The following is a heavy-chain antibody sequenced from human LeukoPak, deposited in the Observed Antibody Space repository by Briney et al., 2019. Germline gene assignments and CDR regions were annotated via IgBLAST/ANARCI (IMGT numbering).Heavy chain of an antibody. CDR3: ARGYGDYVWYFDL. CDR1: GYTFTSYA. CDR2: INAGNGNT. Sequence: ASVKVSCKASGYTFTSYAMHWVRQAPGQRLEWMGWINAGNGNTKYSQKFQDRVTITSDTSASTAYMELSSLRSEDTAVYHCARGYGDYVWYFDLWGRGTLVTVSS. V-gene: IGHV1-3*01. D-gene: IGHD4-17*01. J-gene: IGHJ2*01.